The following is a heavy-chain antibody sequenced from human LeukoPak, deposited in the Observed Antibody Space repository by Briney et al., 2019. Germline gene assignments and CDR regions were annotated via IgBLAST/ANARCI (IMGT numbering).Heavy chain of an antibody. CDR1: GFTFSSYA. J-gene: IGHJ6*03. CDR3: ASRMVRGVIYDYYYYYMDV. CDR2: IKQDGSEK. Sequence: GGSLRLSCAASGFTFSSYAMHWVRQAPGKGLEWVANIKQDGSEKYYVDSVKGRFTISRDNAKNSLYLQMNSLRAEDTAVYYCASRMVRGVIYDYYYYYMDVWGKGTTVTVSS. D-gene: IGHD3-10*01. V-gene: IGHV3-7*01.